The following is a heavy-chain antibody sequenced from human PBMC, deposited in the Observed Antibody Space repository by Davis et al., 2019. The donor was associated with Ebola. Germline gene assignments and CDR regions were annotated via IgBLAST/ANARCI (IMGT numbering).Heavy chain of an antibody. Sequence: GGSLRLSCTASGFTFGDYAMSWVRQAPGKGLEWVGFIRSNAYGGTTEYAASVKGRFTISRDDSKSIAYLQMNSLKTEDTAVYYCTRGRRGYFDWLLYENAFDIWGQGTMVTVSS. J-gene: IGHJ3*02. CDR1: GFTFGDYA. CDR3: TRGRRGYFDWLLYENAFDI. CDR2: IRSNAYGGTT. D-gene: IGHD3-9*01. V-gene: IGHV3-49*04.